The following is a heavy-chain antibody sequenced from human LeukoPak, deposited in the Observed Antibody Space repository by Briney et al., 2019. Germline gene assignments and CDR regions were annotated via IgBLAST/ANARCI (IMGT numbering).Heavy chain of an antibody. CDR1: GGSISSYY. CDR2: IYYSGST. V-gene: IGHV4-59*01. D-gene: IGHD2-15*01. Sequence: SETLSLTCTVSGGSISSYYWSWIRQPPGKGLEWIGYIYYSGSTNYNPSLKSRVTISVDTSKNQFSLKLSSVTAADTAVYYCARYCSGGSCYRGGDYYYGMDVWGQGTTVTVSS. J-gene: IGHJ6*02. CDR3: ARYCSGGSCYRGGDYYYGMDV.